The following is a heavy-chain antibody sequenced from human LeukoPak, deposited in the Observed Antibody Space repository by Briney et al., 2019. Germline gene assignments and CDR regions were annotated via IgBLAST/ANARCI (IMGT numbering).Heavy chain of an antibody. CDR3: ATTRYDAFDI. J-gene: IGHJ3*02. Sequence: GGSLRLSCAASGFTFSSYAMHWVRQAPGKGLEYVSAISSNGGSTYYADSVKGRFTISRDNSKNTLCLQMNSLRAEDTAVYYCATTRYDAFDIWGQGTMVTVSS. CDR2: ISSNGGST. V-gene: IGHV3-64*04. CDR1: GFTFSSYA. D-gene: IGHD4-17*01.